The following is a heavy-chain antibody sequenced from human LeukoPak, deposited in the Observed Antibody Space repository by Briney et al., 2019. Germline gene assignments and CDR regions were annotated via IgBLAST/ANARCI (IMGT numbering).Heavy chain of an antibody. D-gene: IGHD3-9*01. V-gene: IGHV3-53*01. CDR1: GFPFSNYW. Sequence: GGSLRLSCAASGFPFSNYWVHWVRQAPGKGPEWVSITYGGGSTFFADSVKGRFTTSRDNSKNTVYLQMNTLRAEDTAVYYCARTSDYRFEYWGQGTLVTVSS. CDR2: TYGGGST. CDR3: ARTSDYRFEY. J-gene: IGHJ4*02.